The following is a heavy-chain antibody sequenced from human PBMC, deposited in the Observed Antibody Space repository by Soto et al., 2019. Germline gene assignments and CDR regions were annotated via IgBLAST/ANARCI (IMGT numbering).Heavy chain of an antibody. CDR2: ISDGGDLI. CDR3: AKRQGTGLAAKNFDF. V-gene: IGHV3-23*01. D-gene: IGHD2-15*01. Sequence: LRLSCAASGFPFSNHAMSWVRQAPGKGLGWVSGISDGGDLIYYADSVKGRFSMSRDNSENMLYLQMTNLRAEDTAIYFCAKRQGTGLAAKNFDFWGQGTLVTVSS. CDR1: GFPFSNHA. J-gene: IGHJ4*02.